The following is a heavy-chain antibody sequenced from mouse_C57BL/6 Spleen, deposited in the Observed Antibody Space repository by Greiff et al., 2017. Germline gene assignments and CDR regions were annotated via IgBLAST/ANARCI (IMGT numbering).Heavy chain of an antibody. CDR1: GFSLTSYG. V-gene: IGHV2-2*01. CDR2: IWSGGST. Sequence: QVQLKQSGPGLVQPSQSLSITCTVSGFSLTSYGVHWVRQSPGKGLEWLGVIWSGGSTDYNAAFISRLSISKDNSKSQVFFKMNSLQADDTAIYYCARTVGIYNDDDGQAWFAYWGQGTLVTVSA. J-gene: IGHJ3*01. D-gene: IGHD2-4*01. CDR3: ARTVGIYNDDDGQAWFAY.